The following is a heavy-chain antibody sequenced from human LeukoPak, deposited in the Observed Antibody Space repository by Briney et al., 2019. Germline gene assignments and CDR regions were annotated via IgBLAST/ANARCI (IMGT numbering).Heavy chain of an antibody. CDR3: AKDRSGYCSSTSCYNTNY. V-gene: IGHV3-30*18. D-gene: IGHD2-2*02. CDR1: GFTFSSYG. CDR2: ISYDGSNK. Sequence: PGGSLRLSCAASGFTFSSYGMHWVRQAPGKGLEWVAVISYDGSNKYYTDSVKGRFTISRDNSKNTLYLQMNSLRAGDTAVYYCAKDRSGYCSSTSCYNTNYWGQGTLVTVSS. J-gene: IGHJ4*02.